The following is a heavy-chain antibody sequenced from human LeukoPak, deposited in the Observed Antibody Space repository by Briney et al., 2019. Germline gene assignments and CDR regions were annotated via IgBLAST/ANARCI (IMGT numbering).Heavy chain of an antibody. CDR1: GYSISSGYY. J-gene: IGHJ3*02. D-gene: IGHD2-8*02. Sequence: PSETLSLTCAVSGYSISSGYYWGWIRQPPGKGLEWIGNIYHSGNTYYNPSLKSRVTISVDTSKNQFSLKLSSVTAADTAVYYCARLSGGVDAFDIWGQGTMVTVSS. CDR2: IYHSGNT. V-gene: IGHV4-38-2*01. CDR3: ARLSGGVDAFDI.